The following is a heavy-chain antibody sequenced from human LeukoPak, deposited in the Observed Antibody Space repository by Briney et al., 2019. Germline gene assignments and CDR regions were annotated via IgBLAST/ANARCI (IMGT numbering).Heavy chain of an antibody. CDR1: GASIRSHY. D-gene: IGHD3-22*01. J-gene: IGHJ4*02. CDR2: IYHIGNT. Sequence: KTSETLSLTCTVSGASIRSHYWSWIRQPPGKGLEWLGYIYHIGNTNYNPSLKSRLTISVDTSKNQFSLKLSSVTAADTAVYYCAREGILQDYDSSGYYPFDYWGQGTLVTVSS. CDR3: AREGILQDYDSSGYYPFDY. V-gene: IGHV4-59*11.